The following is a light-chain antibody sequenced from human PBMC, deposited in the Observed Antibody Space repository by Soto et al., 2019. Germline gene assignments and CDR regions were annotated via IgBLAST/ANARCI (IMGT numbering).Light chain of an antibody. V-gene: IGKV1-5*01. CDR1: QSISSW. Sequence: GDRVTITCRTSQSISSWLAWYQQKPGKAPKLLIYDASSLESGVPSRFSGSGSGTEFTLTISSLQPDDFATYYCQQYNSYSITFGQGTRLEIK. J-gene: IGKJ5*01. CDR3: QQYNSYSIT. CDR2: DAS.